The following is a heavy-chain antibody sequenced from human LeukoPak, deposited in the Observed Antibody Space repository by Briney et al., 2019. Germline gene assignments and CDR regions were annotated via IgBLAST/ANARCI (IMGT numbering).Heavy chain of an antibody. V-gene: IGHV1-69*13. CDR1: GYTFTGYY. J-gene: IGHJ4*02. CDR2: IIPIFGTA. Sequence: SVKVSCKASGYTFTGYYMHWVRQAPGQGLEWMGGIIPIFGTANYAQKFQGRVTITADESTSTAYMELSSLRSEDTAVYYCATYDSSGYYYGDFDYWGQGTLVTVSS. CDR3: ATYDSSGYYYGDFDY. D-gene: IGHD3-22*01.